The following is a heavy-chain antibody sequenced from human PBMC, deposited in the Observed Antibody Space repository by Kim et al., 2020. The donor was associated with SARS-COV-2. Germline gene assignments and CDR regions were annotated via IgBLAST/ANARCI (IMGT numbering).Heavy chain of an antibody. CDR1: GGTFSSYA. CDR2: IIPIFGTA. V-gene: IGHV1-69*13. J-gene: IGHJ6*02. D-gene: IGHD3-10*01. Sequence: SVKVSCKASGGTFSSYAISWVRQAPGQGLEWMGGIIPIFGTANYAQKFQGRVTITADESTSTAYMELSSLRSEDTAVYYCARAGGSGSEWGYYYYGMDVWGQGTTVTVSS. CDR3: ARAGGSGSEWGYYYYGMDV.